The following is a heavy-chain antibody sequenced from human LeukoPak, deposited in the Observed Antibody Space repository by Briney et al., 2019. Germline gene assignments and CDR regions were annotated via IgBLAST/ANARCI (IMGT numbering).Heavy chain of an antibody. CDR2: IYYSGST. CDR1: GGSISSSSYY. V-gene: IGHV4-39*07. CDR3: ARCIGVFSSSPTLFSYYYYYYMDV. Sequence: PSETLSLTCTVSGGSISSSSYYWGWIRQPPGKGLEWIGGIYYSGSTYYSPSLKSRVTISVDTSKNQFSLKLSSVTAADTAVYYCARCIGVFSSSPTLFSYYYYYYMDVWGKGTTVTVSS. D-gene: IGHD6-6*01. J-gene: IGHJ6*03.